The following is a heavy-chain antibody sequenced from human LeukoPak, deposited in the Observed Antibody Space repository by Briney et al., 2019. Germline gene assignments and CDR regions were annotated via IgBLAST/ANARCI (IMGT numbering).Heavy chain of an antibody. CDR1: GYPFINYD. CDR2: MRPNSGKT. Sequence: ASVKVSCKTSGYPFINYDINWVRQASGQGLEWLGWMRPNSGKTGYAQKFQGRITMTRNISISTAYMELSSLRFDDTAVYFCARERGGQAGSYFPSWGQGALVTVSS. J-gene: IGHJ4*02. V-gene: IGHV1-8*01. D-gene: IGHD1-26*01. CDR3: ARERGGQAGSYFPS.